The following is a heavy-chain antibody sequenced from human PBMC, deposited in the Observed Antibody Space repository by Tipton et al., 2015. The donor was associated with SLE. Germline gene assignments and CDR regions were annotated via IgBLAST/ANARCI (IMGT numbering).Heavy chain of an antibody. CDR1: GRSFSGYY. D-gene: IGHD3-3*01. V-gene: IGHV4-34*01. CDR2: INHSGST. J-gene: IGHJ4*02. Sequence: TLSLTCAVYGRSFSGYYWSWIRQPPGKGLEWIGEINHSGSTNYNPSLKSRVTISVDTSKNQLSLKLNSVTAADTAVYYCARHLYDFWSGYFDYWGQGTLVTVSS. CDR3: ARHLYDFWSGYFDY.